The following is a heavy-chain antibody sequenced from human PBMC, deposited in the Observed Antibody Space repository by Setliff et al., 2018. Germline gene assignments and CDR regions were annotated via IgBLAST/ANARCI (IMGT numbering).Heavy chain of an antibody. Sequence: ASVKVSCKASGYTFTGFYIHWVRQAPGQGLEWMGWIDPNTGGTNYAQKFQGGVTMTRDTSISTAYMELSSLRSEDTAVYYCARGAPGRYCSGGSCSYFDYWGQGIRVTVSS. CDR2: IDPNTGGT. CDR3: ARGAPGRYCSGGSCSYFDY. D-gene: IGHD2-15*01. CDR1: GYTFTGFY. V-gene: IGHV1-2*02. J-gene: IGHJ4*02.